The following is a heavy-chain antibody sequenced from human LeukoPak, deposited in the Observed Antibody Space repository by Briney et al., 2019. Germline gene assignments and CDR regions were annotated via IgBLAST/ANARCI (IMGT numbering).Heavy chain of an antibody. D-gene: IGHD2-15*01. CDR3: ARPYCSGGSCYRENWFDP. V-gene: IGHV5-51*01. J-gene: IGHJ5*02. CDR1: GYSFTSYW. CDR2: IYPGDSDT. Sequence: GESLKISCKGSGYSFTSYWIGWVRQMPGKGLEWMGIIYPGDSDTRYSPSFQGQVTISADKPISTAYLQWSSLKASDTAMYYCARPYCSGGSCYRENWFDPWGQGTLVTVSS.